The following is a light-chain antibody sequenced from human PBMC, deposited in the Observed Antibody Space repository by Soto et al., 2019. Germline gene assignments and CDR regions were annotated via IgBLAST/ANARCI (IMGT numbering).Light chain of an antibody. CDR3: QQSYSPTWT. CDR1: QSISTY. V-gene: IGKV1-39*01. Sequence: DGQMSLSKGALSASVGGGVTSSCLPSQSISTYLNWYQQKPGKAPKLLIYAASSLQSGVPSRFSGSGSETDFTLTISSLQPEDFATYSCQQSYSPTWTFAQGTKVDIK. J-gene: IGKJ1*01. CDR2: AAS.